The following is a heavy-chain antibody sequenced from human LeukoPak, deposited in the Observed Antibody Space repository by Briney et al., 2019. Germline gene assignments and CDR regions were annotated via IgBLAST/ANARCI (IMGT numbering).Heavy chain of an antibody. CDR1: GYTFTSYG. J-gene: IGHJ3*02. V-gene: IGHV1-18*01. D-gene: IGHD3-10*01. Sequence: GASVKVSCKASGYTFTSYGISWVRQAPGQGLEWMGWISAYNGNTNYAQKLQGRVTMTTDTSTSTAYMELRSLRSDDTAVYYCARSRDEYYYGSRTFDIWGQGTMVTVSS. CDR3: ARSRDEYYYGSRTFDI. CDR2: ISAYNGNT.